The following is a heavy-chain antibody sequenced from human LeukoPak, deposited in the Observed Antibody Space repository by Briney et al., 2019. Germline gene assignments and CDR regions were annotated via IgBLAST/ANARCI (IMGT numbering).Heavy chain of an antibody. CDR3: ARDGVGEDY. CDR1: GFTFSRYW. D-gene: IGHD3-10*01. V-gene: IGHV3-74*01. CDR2: IRSDGSTT. Sequence: GGSLRVSCAASGFTFSRYWMHWVRQAPGKGLVWVSFIRSDGSTTYADSVKGRFTISRDNAKNTLYLQMNSLRAEDTAVYYCARDGVGEDYWGQGTLVTVSS. J-gene: IGHJ4*02.